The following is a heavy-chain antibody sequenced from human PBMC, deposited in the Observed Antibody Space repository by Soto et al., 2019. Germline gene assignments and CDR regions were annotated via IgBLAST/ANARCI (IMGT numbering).Heavy chain of an antibody. J-gene: IGHJ5*02. Sequence: GGSLRLSCAASGFTFSSYAMSWVRQAPGKGLEWVSAISGSGGSTYYADSVKGRFTISRDNSKNTLYLQKNSLRAEDTAVYYCAKNLGFFDRSTSTFYTWLVLGGKGTPDTVSS. V-gene: IGHV3-23*01. CDR1: GFTFSSYA. D-gene: IGHD2-2*01. CDR3: AKNLGFFDRSTSTFYTWLVL. CDR2: ISGSGGST.